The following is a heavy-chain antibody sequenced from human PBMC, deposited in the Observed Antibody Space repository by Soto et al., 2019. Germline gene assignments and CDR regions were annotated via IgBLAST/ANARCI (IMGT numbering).Heavy chain of an antibody. CDR3: ARGLIAVAGTSNFDY. CDR1: GGSISSYY. V-gene: IGHV4-59*01. D-gene: IGHD6-19*01. Sequence: QVQLQESGPGLVKPSETLSLTCTVSGGSISSYYWSWIRQPPGKGLEWIGYIYYSGSTNYNPSLKSRVTISVDTSKYQFSLKLSSVTAADTAVYYCARGLIAVAGTSNFDYWGQGTLVTVSS. CDR2: IYYSGST. J-gene: IGHJ4*02.